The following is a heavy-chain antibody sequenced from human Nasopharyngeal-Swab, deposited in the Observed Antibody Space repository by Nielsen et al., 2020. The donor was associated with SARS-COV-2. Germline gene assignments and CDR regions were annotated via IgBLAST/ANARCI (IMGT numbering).Heavy chain of an antibody. D-gene: IGHD4-23*01. CDR2: ISSSGRNM. CDR1: GFTFSNYE. V-gene: IGHV3-48*03. J-gene: IGHJ6*03. Sequence: GGSLRLSCAASGFTFSNYEMNWVRQAPGKGLEWVSYISSSGRNMYYADSVKGRFIISRDNATKSLFLQMSSLRAEDTAVYYCARENGGSVLVSYMDVWDKGTTVTVSS. CDR3: ARENGGSVLVSYMDV.